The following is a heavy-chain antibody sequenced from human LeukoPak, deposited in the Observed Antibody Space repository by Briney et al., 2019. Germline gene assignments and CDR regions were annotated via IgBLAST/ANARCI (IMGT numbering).Heavy chain of an antibody. V-gene: IGHV4-4*07. Sequence: PETLSLTCSVSGGSLSSYYCSWIRQPAGKGLEWIGRIYASAGTDYNPSLKSRVTVSVDTSKHQSSLKLWSVTAADTAVYYCARESKSYDGSGFYHDSWGQGTLVTVSS. CDR3: ARESKSYDGSGFYHDS. CDR2: IYASAGT. D-gene: IGHD3-22*01. J-gene: IGHJ4*02. CDR1: GGSLSSYY.